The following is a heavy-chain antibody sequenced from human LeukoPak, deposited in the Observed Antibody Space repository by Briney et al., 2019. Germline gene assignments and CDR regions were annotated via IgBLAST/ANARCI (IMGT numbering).Heavy chain of an antibody. CDR2: INSDGIST. J-gene: IGHJ6*02. D-gene: IGHD2-15*01. V-gene: IGHV3-74*01. Sequence: GGSLRFSCAASGFTFSSYWMHWVRQAPGKGLVWVSRINSDGISTSYADSVKGRFTISRDNAKNTLYLQTNSLRAEDTAVYYCAVLVRYYYYGMDVWGQGTTVTVSS. CDR3: AVLVRYYYYGMDV. CDR1: GFTFSSYW.